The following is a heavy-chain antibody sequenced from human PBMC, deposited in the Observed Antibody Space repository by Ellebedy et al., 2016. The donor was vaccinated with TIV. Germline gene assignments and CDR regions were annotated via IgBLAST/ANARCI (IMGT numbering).Heavy chain of an antibody. Sequence: GESLKISCAASGFSFSDYYMSWIRQAPGKGLEWVSYISNSGSTIYYADSVKGRFTISRDNAKKSLYLQMNSLTVEDTAIYYCARDAMLWIFDSWGQGTLVTVSS. D-gene: IGHD2-2*01. CDR2: ISNSGSTI. CDR1: GFSFSDYY. CDR3: ARDAMLWIFDS. V-gene: IGHV3-11*04. J-gene: IGHJ4*02.